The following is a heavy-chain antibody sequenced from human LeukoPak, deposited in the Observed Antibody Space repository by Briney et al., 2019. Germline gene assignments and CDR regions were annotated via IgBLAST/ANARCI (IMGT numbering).Heavy chain of an antibody. CDR1: GFTFSSYA. CDR2: ISGSGGST. J-gene: IGHJ4*02. V-gene: IGHV3-23*01. D-gene: IGHD3-22*01. CDR3: ARGPKTYYYDSSGYLIY. Sequence: GGSLRLSCAASGFTFSSYAMSWVRQAPGKGLEWVSAISGSGGSTYYADSVKGRFTISRDNSKNTLYLQMNSLRAEDTAVYYCARGPKTYYYDSSGYLIYWGQGTLVTVSS.